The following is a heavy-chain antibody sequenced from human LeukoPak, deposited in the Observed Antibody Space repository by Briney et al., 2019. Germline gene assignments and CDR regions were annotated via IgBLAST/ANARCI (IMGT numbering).Heavy chain of an antibody. V-gene: IGHV3-7*03. CDR3: VRYFTAVAPTLRLDY. D-gene: IGHD6-19*01. Sequence: GGSLRLSCAASGFTFRSYWMSWVRQAPGKGLEWVANIKEDESEKSYVDSVKGRFTISRDNAKNSLYLQMNSLRVEDTAVYHCVRYFTAVAPTLRLDYWGQGTLVTVSS. CDR1: GFTFRSYW. J-gene: IGHJ4*02. CDR2: IKEDESEK.